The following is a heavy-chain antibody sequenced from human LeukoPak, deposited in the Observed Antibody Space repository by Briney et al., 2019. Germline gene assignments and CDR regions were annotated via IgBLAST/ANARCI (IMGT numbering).Heavy chain of an antibody. V-gene: IGHV3-48*01. CDR2: ISSSSSTI. CDR3: ARAERPVVVNDAFDI. J-gene: IGHJ3*02. D-gene: IGHD3-22*01. Sequence: GGSLRLSCAASGFTFSSYSMNWVRQAPGKGLEWVSYISSSSSTIYYADSVKGRFTISRDNAKNSLYLQMNRLRAEDTAVYYCARAERPVVVNDAFDIWGQGTMVTVSS. CDR1: GFTFSSYS.